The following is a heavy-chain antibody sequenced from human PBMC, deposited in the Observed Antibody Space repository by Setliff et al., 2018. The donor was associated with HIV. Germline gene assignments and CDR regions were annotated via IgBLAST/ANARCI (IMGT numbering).Heavy chain of an antibody. D-gene: IGHD5-12*01. CDR1: GDSIRGYY. CDR2: VFYTGFA. V-gene: IGHV4-59*08. Sequence: SETLSLTCTVSGDSIRGYYWSWIRQPPGKGLEWMGYVFYTGFAAYNPSLKSRLTIPVDTSKSQFSLRLTSVTAADTAIYYCARQVSIPGVAITPVDYWGQGALVTVSS. CDR3: ARQVSIPGVAITPVDY. J-gene: IGHJ4*02.